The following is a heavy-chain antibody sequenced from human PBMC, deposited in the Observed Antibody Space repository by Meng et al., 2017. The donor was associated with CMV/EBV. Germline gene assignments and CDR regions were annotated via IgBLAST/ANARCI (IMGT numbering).Heavy chain of an antibody. CDR1: GFTFANYG. CDR2: RSYDGSNR. Sequence: GGSLRLSCAASGFTFANYGMHWVRQAPGKGLEWVAVRSYDGSNRYYADSVKGRFTISRDKSKNMLYLQMNSLRVEDTAVYYCARDYDFGERMDVWGQGTTVTVSS. V-gene: IGHV3-30*03. J-gene: IGHJ6*02. D-gene: IGHD3-3*01. CDR3: ARDYDFGERMDV.